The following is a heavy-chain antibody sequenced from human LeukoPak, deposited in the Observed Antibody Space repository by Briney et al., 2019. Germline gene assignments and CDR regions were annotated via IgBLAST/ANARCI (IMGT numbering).Heavy chain of an antibody. V-gene: IGHV4-61*02. CDR2: IYTSGST. D-gene: IGHD2-2*01. J-gene: IGHJ4*02. Sequence: SETLSLTCTVSGGSISSGSYYWSWIRQPAGKGLEWIGRIYTSGSTNHNPSLKSRVTISVDTSKNQSSLKLSSVTAADTAVYYCARQASHLDYWGQGTLVTVSS. CDR1: GGSISSGSYY. CDR3: ARQASHLDY.